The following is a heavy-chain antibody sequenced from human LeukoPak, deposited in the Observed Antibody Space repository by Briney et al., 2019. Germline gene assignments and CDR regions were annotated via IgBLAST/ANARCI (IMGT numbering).Heavy chain of an antibody. Sequence: SETLSLTCAVYGGSFSGYYWSWIRQPPGKGLEGIGEINHSGSTNYNPSLKSRVTISVDTSKNQFSLKLSSVTAADTAVYYCARAPHYYDSSGYCAFDIWGQGTMVTVSS. V-gene: IGHV4-34*01. J-gene: IGHJ3*02. CDR1: GGSFSGYY. CDR3: ARAPHYYDSSGYCAFDI. D-gene: IGHD3-22*01. CDR2: INHSGST.